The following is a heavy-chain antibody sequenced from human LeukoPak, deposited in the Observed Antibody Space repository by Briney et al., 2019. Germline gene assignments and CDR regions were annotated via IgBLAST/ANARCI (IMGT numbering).Heavy chain of an antibody. J-gene: IGHJ3*02. CDR1: GFTFSDAW. V-gene: IGHV3-11*04. CDR2: ISSSSSTI. Sequence: GGSLRLSCVGSGFTFSDAWMSWVRQAPGKGLEWVSYISSSSSTIYYADSVKGRFTISRDNAKNSLYLQMNSLRAEDTAVYYCARDYGGNRRNAFDIWGQGTMVTVSS. CDR3: ARDYGGNRRNAFDI. D-gene: IGHD4-23*01.